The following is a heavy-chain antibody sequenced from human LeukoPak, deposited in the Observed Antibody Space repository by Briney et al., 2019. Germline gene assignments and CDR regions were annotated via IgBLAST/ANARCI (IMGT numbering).Heavy chain of an antibody. CDR3: ARVLVADRTGMDV. Sequence: PSQTLSLTCAVSGGSLSSGGYSWSWIRQPPGKGLEWIGYIYHSGSTYYNPSLKSRVTISVDRSKNQFSLKLSSVTAADTAMYYCARVLVADRTGMDVWGQGTTVTVSS. CDR2: IYHSGST. D-gene: IGHD5-12*01. V-gene: IGHV4-30-2*01. J-gene: IGHJ6*02. CDR1: GGSLSSGGYS.